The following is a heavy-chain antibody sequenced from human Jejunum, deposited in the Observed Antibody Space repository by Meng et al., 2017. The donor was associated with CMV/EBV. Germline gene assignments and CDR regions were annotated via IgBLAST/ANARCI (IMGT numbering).Heavy chain of an antibody. CDR2: INPNTGDT. J-gene: IGHJ4*02. V-gene: IGHV1-2*02. CDR3: AKDGGSYLDYYFDY. CDR1: EYTFIDYY. Sequence: EYTFIDYYMPWVRQAPGPGLEWMGWINPNTGDTNYAQKFQGRVTMTRDMSINTVYMELTRLRSDDTAVYYCAKDGGSYLDYYFDYWGQGTLVTVSS. D-gene: IGHD1-26*01.